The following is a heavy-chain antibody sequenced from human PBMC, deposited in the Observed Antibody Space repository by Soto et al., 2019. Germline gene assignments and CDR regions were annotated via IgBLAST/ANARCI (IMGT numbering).Heavy chain of an antibody. V-gene: IGHV4-59*08. J-gene: IGHJ3*02. CDR2: IYYSGST. Sequence: SETLSLTCTVSGGSISSYYWSWIRQPPGKGLEWIGYIYYSGSTNYNPSLKSRVTISVDTSKNQFSLKLSSVTAADTAFYYCARPMMVRGFGGVFDIWGQGTMVTVSS. CDR3: ARPMMVRGFGGVFDI. CDR1: GGSISSYY. D-gene: IGHD3-10*01.